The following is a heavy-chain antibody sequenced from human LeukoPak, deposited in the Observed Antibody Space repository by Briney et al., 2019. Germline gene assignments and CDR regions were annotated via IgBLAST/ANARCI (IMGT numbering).Heavy chain of an antibody. V-gene: IGHV3-7*04. CDR1: GFPCSSYW. CDR2: IKQDGSKK. Sequence: GGSLRLSCVASGFPCSSYWMTWVRQAPGKGLEWVANIKQDGSKKSYVDSVKGRFTISRDNAKDSLYLQMNSLRAEDTAIYYCTRVGYIDEGIDYWGQGTLVTVSS. D-gene: IGHD5-24*01. CDR3: TRVGYIDEGIDY. J-gene: IGHJ4*02.